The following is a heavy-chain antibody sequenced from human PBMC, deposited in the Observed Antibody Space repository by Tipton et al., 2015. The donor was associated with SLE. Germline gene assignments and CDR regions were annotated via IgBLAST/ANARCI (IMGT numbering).Heavy chain of an antibody. J-gene: IGHJ4*02. Sequence: TLSLTCTVSGDSITSSSYYWGWIRQPPGKGLEWIGRSGSTYYNPSLKSRVSTSVDTSKNQFSLKLSSVTAADTAVYYCARCRKWRDSSSYYDYFDYWGQGTLVTVSS. V-gene: IGHV4-39*01. CDR2: SGST. D-gene: IGHD6-13*01. CDR3: ARCRKWRDSSSYYDYFDY. CDR1: GDSITSSSYY.